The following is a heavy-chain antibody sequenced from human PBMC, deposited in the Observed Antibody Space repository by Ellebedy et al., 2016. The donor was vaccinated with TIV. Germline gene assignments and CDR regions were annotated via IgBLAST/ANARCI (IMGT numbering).Heavy chain of an antibody. D-gene: IGHD3-16*01. J-gene: IGHJ5*02. CDR2: IYYSGTT. V-gene: IGHV4-39*01. CDR3: ARRKSGGSWFDP. Sequence: MPSETLSLTCTVSGGSISNTLHYWGWIRHPPGKGQEWIGSIYYSGTTYYNPSLKTRVTISVDTSKNQSSLNLDSVTAADTAVYYCARRKSGGSWFDPWGQGTLVPVSS. CDR1: GGSISNTLHY.